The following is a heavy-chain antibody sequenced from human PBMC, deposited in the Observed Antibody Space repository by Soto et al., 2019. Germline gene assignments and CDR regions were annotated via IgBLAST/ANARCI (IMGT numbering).Heavy chain of an antibody. CDR3: ARASIAARRSYYYYGMGV. V-gene: IGHV3-23*01. D-gene: IGHD6-6*01. CDR2: ISGSGGST. Sequence: GGSLRLSCAASGFTFSSYAMNWVRQAPGKGLEWVSGISGSGGSTYYADSVKGRFTISRDNSKNTLYLQMNSLRAEDTAVYYCARASIAARRSYYYYGMGVWGQGTTVTVSS. J-gene: IGHJ6*02. CDR1: GFTFSSYA.